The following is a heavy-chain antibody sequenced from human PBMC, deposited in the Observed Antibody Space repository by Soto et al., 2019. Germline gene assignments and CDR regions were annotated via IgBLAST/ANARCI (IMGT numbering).Heavy chain of an antibody. CDR2: IIPILGIA. V-gene: IGHV1-69*02. CDR3: ARMVGQLVGYYYYYYMDV. CDR1: GGTFSSYT. D-gene: IGHD6-6*01. J-gene: IGHJ6*03. Sequence: SVKVSCKASGGTFSSYTIIWVRQAPGQGLEWMGRIIPILGIANYAQKFQGRVTITADKSTSTAYMELSSLRSEDTAVYYCARMVGQLVGYYYYYYMDVWGKGTTVTVSS.